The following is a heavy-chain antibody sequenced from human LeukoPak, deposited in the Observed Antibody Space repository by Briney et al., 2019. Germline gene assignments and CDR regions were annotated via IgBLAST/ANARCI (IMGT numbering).Heavy chain of an antibody. V-gene: IGHV3-33*06. D-gene: IGHD6-19*01. CDR1: GFTFNDYG. CDR3: AKKGGTGWSENWFDA. Sequence: PGRTLRLSCAASGFTFNDYGMHWVRQAPGKGLGWVAIMWADGYTYHYADSVRGRFTVSRDNSKNTVYLQMNSLEAEDTAVYYCAKKGGTGWSENWFDAWGQGTLVTVSS. CDR2: MWADGYTY. J-gene: IGHJ5*02.